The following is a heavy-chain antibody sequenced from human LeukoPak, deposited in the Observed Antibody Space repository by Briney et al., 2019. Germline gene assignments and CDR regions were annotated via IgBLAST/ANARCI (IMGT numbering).Heavy chain of an antibody. D-gene: IGHD2-15*01. V-gene: IGHV4-38-2*02. J-gene: IGHJ6*03. CDR1: GYSISSGYY. Sequence: PSETLSLTCTVSGYSISSGYYWGWIRQPPGKGLEWIGSIYHSGSTYYNPSLKSRVTMSVDTSKNQFSLKLSSVTAADTAVYYCAREYCSGGSCYVFGYYYYYMDVWGKGTTVTISS. CDR3: AREYCSGGSCYVFGYYYYYMDV. CDR2: IYHSGST.